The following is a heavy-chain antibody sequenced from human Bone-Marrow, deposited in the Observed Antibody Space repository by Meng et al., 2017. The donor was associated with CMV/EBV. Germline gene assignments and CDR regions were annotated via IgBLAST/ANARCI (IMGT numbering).Heavy chain of an antibody. CDR2: INHSGST. Sequence: SETLSLTCAVYGGSFSGYYWSWIRQPPGKGLEWIGEINHSGSTNYNPSLKSRVTISVDTSKNQFSLKLSSVTAADTAVYYCARCLYYGMDVWGQGTTVTVSS. D-gene: IGHD5/OR15-5a*01. CDR1: GGSFSGYY. V-gene: IGHV4-34*01. CDR3: ARCLYYGMDV. J-gene: IGHJ6*02.